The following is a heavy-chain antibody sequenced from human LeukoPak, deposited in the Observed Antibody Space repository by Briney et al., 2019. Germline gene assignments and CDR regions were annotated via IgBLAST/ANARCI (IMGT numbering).Heavy chain of an antibody. CDR2: IGTAGDP. J-gene: IGHJ4*02. D-gene: IGHD6-19*01. CDR3: TRSRYSSGWDYYFDY. V-gene: IGHV3-13*05. Sequence: GGSLRLSCAASGFTFSSYDVHWVRQAAGKRLEWVSGIGTAGDPYSPISVKGRFTISRENAKNSLYLQMNNLRAGDTAVYYCTRSRYSSGWDYYFDYWGQGTLVTVSS. CDR1: GFTFSSYD.